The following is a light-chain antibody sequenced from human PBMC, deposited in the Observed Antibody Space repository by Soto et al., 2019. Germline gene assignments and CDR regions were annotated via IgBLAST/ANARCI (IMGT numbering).Light chain of an antibody. V-gene: IGKV3-20*01. Sequence: ETVLTQSPGTLSLSPGDRATLSCRASQSVDNNYFAWYQQIPGQAPRLLIYDTSNRATGIPDRFSGSGSGTDFTLTINRLEPEDFAVYYCQQYGNAPYSFGQGTKLEIK. J-gene: IGKJ2*03. CDR1: QSVDNNY. CDR2: DTS. CDR3: QQYGNAPYS.